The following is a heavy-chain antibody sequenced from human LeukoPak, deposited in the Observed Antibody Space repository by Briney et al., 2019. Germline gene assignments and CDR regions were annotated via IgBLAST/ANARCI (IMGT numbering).Heavy chain of an antibody. CDR3: ARTGDIVVVPAAED. CDR2: IYYSGST. J-gene: IGHJ4*02. D-gene: IGHD2-2*01. V-gene: IGHV4-39*01. Sequence: SETLSLTCTVSGGSISSSSYYWGWIRQPPGKGLEWIGSIYYSGSTYYNPSLESRVTISVDTSKNQFSLKLSSVTAADTAVYYCARTGDIVVVPAAEDWGQGTLVTVSS. CDR1: GGSISSSSYY.